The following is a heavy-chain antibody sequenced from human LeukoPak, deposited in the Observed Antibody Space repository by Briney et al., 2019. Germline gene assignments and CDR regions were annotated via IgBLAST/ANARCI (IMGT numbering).Heavy chain of an antibody. CDR3: ARWGSITTARFDY. J-gene: IGHJ4*02. D-gene: IGHD3-16*01. CDR2: ICYSGST. CDR1: GGSISSYY. V-gene: IGHV4-59*01. Sequence: PSETLSLTCTVSGGSISSYYWSWIRQPPGKGLEWIGYICYSGSTNYNPSLKSRVTISVDTSKNQFSLELSSVTAADTAVYYCARWGSITTARFDYWGQGTLVTVSS.